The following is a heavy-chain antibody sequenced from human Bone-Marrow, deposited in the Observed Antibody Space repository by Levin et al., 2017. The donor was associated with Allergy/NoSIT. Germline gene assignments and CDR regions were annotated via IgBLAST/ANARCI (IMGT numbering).Heavy chain of an antibody. D-gene: IGHD2-2*01. V-gene: IGHV1-69*06. CDR3: ARSNEYCSSTSCYPNYYYGMDV. CDR1: GGTFDSYG. J-gene: IGHJ6*02. CDR2: IIPLFGTT. Sequence: ASVKVSCKASGGTFDSYGITWVRQAPGQGLEWMGAIIPLFGTTFYSQKFQGRVTITADKSTSTAYMEFSSLRSEDTAVYYCARSNEYCSSTSCYPNYYYGMDVWGQGTTVTVSS.